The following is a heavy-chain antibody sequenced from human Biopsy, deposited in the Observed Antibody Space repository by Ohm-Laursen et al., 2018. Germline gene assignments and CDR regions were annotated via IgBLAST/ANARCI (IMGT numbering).Heavy chain of an antibody. D-gene: IGHD3-3*01. CDR1: GATFSNYA. J-gene: IGHJ5*02. V-gene: IGHV1-69*06. CDR3: ARSFGVVINFEHNWFDP. Sequence: SVNVSCKASGATFSNYAINWLRQAPGQGLEWMGGINPMFGTAKYAQRFQGRVTITADKSTSTADMELSSLRSDDTAVYYCARSFGVVINFEHNWFDPWGQGTLVTVSS. CDR2: INPMFGTA.